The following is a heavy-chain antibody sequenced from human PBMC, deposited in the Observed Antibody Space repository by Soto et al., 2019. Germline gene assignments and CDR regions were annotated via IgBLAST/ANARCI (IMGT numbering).Heavy chain of an antibody. CDR3: ARKYYDSSGYAAEYFQH. CDR2: ISYDGSNK. V-gene: IGHV3-30-3*01. D-gene: IGHD3-22*01. Sequence: GGSLRLSCAASGFTFSSYAMHWVRQAPGKGLEWVAVISYDGSNKYYADSVKGRFTISRDNSKNTLYLQMNSLRAEDTAVYYCARKYYDSSGYAAEYFQHWGQGTLVTVSS. J-gene: IGHJ1*01. CDR1: GFTFSSYA.